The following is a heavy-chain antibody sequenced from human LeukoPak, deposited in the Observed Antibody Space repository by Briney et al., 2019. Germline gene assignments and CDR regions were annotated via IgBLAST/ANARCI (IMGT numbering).Heavy chain of an antibody. CDR1: GGSISSYY. V-gene: IGHV4-59*01. Sequence: ASETLSLTCTVSGGSISSYYWSWIRQPPGKGLEWIGYIYYSGSTNYNPSLKSRVTISVDTSKNQFSLKLSSVTAADTAVYYCARCGDYPYYFDYWGQGTLVTVSS. J-gene: IGHJ4*02. CDR2: IYYSGST. CDR3: ARCGDYPYYFDY. D-gene: IGHD4-17*01.